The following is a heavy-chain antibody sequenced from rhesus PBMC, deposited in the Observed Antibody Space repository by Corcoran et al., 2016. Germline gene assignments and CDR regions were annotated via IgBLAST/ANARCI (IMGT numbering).Heavy chain of an antibody. J-gene: IGHJ4*01. V-gene: IGHV4-65*01. CDR2: ISGSRRST. D-gene: IGHD3-9*01. Sequence: QVQLQESGPGLVKPSETLSLTCAVSGGSVSSSNWWSWIRQRPGNGLGWIGNISGSRRSTSAHPYPQLRVTVSTDTSKNQFSLKLSSVTAADTAVYYCATYEDDYWLLSFLHYWGQGVLVTVSS. CDR3: ATYEDDYWLLSFLHY. CDR1: GGSVSSSNW.